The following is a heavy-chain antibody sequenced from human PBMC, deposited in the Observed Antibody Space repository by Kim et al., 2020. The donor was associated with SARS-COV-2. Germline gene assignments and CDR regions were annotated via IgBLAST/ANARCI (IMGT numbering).Heavy chain of an antibody. V-gene: IGHV4-34*01. CDR2: INHSGST. CDR3: ARGRFRRAAAGTYYYGMDV. CDR1: GGSFSGYY. J-gene: IGHJ6*02. Sequence: SETLSLTCAVYGGSFSGYYWSWIRQPPGKGLEWIGEINHSGSTNYNPSLKSRVTISVDTSKNQFSLKLSSVTAADTAVYYCARGRFRRAAAGTYYYGMDVWGQGTTVTVSS. D-gene: IGHD6-13*01.